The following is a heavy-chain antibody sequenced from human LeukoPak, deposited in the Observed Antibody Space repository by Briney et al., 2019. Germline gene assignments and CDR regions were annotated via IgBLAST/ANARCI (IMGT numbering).Heavy chain of an antibody. CDR1: GYTFTGYY. J-gene: IGHJ3*02. Sequence: VASVKVSCKASGYTFTGYYMHWVRQAPGQGLEWMGWINPNSGGTNYAQKFQGRVTMTRDTSISTAYMELSRLRSDDTAVYYCARGANGYSPYDAFDIWGQGTMVTVSS. D-gene: IGHD5-24*01. CDR2: INPNSGGT. V-gene: IGHV1-2*02. CDR3: ARGANGYSPYDAFDI.